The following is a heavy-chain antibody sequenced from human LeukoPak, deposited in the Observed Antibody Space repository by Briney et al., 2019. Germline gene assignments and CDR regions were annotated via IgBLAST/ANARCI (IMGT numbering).Heavy chain of an antibody. Sequence: ASVKVSCKASGYTFTGYYMHWVRQAPGQGLEWMGWINPNSGGTNYAQKFQDRVSMTRNTSISTAYMELSSLRSEDTAVYYCARGEYSSSWYGGDYYYYYMDVWGKGTTVTVSS. CDR3: ARGEYSSSWYGGDYYYYYMDV. V-gene: IGHV1-2*02. D-gene: IGHD6-13*01. J-gene: IGHJ6*03. CDR1: GYTFTGYY. CDR2: INPNSGGT.